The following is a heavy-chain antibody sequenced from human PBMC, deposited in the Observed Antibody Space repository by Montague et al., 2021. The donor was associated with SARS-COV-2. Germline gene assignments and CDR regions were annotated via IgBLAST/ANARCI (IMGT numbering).Heavy chain of an antibody. J-gene: IGHJ2*01. CDR2: IYYSGTT. Sequence: SETLSLTCTVSGGSINSSSYYWGWIRQPPGKERDGIGNIYYSGTTFSNPPLRVRVTMSIYTSKNQFSLSLSSVTAADTALFSCAGEDSGDGSLDLWGRGTLVTVSS. CDR1: GGSINSSSYY. V-gene: IGHV4-39*02. CDR3: AGEDSGDGSLDL. D-gene: IGHD1-1*01.